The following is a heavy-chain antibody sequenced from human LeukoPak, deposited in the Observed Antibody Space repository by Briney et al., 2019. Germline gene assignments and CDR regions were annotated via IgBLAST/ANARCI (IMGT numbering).Heavy chain of an antibody. CDR3: ASYSSWPYFQH. D-gene: IGHD6-13*01. CDR1: GFSFSDYY. J-gene: IGHJ1*01. V-gene: IGHV4-59*01. CDR2: IYYSGST. Sequence: GSLRLSRAASGFSFSDYYMTWIRQPPGKGLEWIGYIYYSGSTNYNPSLKSRVTISVDTSKNQFSLKLSSVTAADTAVYYCASYSSWPYFQHWGQGTLVTVSS.